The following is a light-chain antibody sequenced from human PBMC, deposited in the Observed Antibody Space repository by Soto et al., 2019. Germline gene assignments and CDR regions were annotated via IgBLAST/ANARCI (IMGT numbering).Light chain of an antibody. CDR2: WAS. V-gene: IGKV4-1*01. CDR1: QSVIHTSNNKSY. CDR3: QQYYSTPRT. J-gene: IGKJ2*01. Sequence: DIVMTQSPDSLAVSLGERATINCKSSQSVIHTSNNKSYLAWYQQKAGQPPELLLYWASARDSGVPDRFSCSGSGTDFTLTISSLQAEDVAVYYCQQYYSTPRTFGQGTKVEIK.